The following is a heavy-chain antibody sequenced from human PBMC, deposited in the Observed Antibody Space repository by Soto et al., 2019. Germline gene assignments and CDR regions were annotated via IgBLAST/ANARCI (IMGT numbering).Heavy chain of an antibody. Sequence: SETLSLTCTVSGGSISSSSYYWGWIRQPPGKGLERIGSIYYSGSTYYNPSLKSRVTKSVDTSKNQFSLKLSSVTAADTAVYYCARGVAAAGSDAFDIWGQGTMVTVSS. V-gene: IGHV4-39*01. J-gene: IGHJ3*02. CDR2: IYYSGST. D-gene: IGHD6-13*01. CDR3: ARGVAAAGSDAFDI. CDR1: GGSISSSSYY.